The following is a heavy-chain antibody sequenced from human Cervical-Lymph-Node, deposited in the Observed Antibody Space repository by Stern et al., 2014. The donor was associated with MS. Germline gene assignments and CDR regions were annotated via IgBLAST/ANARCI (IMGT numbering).Heavy chain of an antibody. V-gene: IGHV1-2*04. CDR2: INPNSGDT. Sequence: VQLVESGAEVKKPGASVKISCKASEYTFTGYYINWVRQAPGHGLEWMGWINPNSGDTNYAQKFQGWVTMTRDTSIGTAYLELSSLRSNDTAVYYCARSVRLVRSSTNGWLAPWGQGTLVTVSP. J-gene: IGHJ5*02. CDR3: ARSVRLVRSSTNGWLAP. D-gene: IGHD2-2*01. CDR1: EYTFTGYY.